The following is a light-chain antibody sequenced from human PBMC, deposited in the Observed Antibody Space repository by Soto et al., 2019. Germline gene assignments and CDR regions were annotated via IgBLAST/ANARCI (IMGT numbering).Light chain of an antibody. CDR1: SGDVGGYNL. CDR3: CSYAGSRNVV. V-gene: IGLV2-23*01. J-gene: IGLJ2*01. CDR2: EGI. Sequence: QSALTQPASVSGSPGQSITISCTGTSGDVGGYNLVSWYQQHPGKAPKVIIYEGIKRPSGVSDRFSGSKSGNTASLTIAGLQAEDGAHYYCCSYAGSRNVVFGGGTKLTVL.